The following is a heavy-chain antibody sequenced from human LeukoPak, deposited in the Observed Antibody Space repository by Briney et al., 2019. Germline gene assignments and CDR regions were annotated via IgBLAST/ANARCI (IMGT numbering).Heavy chain of an antibody. CDR2: IRSKAYGGTT. D-gene: IGHD2-2*01. V-gene: IGHV3-49*04. CDR3: TRDFVVVPAAIDLFDY. Sequence: GGSLRLSCTASGFTFGDYAMSWVRQAPGKGLEWVGFIRSKAYGGTTEYAASVKGRFTISRDDSKSIAYLQMNSLKTEDTAVYYCTRDFVVVPAAIDLFDYWGQGTLATVSS. J-gene: IGHJ4*02. CDR1: GFTFGDYA.